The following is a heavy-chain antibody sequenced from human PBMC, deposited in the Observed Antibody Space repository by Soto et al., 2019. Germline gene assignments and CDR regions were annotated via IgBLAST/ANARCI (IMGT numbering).Heavy chain of an antibody. CDR3: AREGYSYGYGGGFVNY. Sequence: PSETLSLTCAVYGGSFSGYYWSWIRQPPGKGLEWIGEINHSGSTNYNPSLKSRVTISVGTSKNQFSLKLSSVTAADTAVYYCAREGYSYGYGGGFVNYWGQGTLVTVSS. CDR2: INHSGST. CDR1: GGSFSGYY. D-gene: IGHD5-18*01. J-gene: IGHJ4*02. V-gene: IGHV4-34*01.